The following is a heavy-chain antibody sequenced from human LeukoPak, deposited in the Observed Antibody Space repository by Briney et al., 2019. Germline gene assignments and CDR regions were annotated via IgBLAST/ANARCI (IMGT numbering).Heavy chain of an antibody. CDR2: ISYDGSNK. CDR3: AKTLRGMDV. CDR1: GFTFSSYG. Sequence: GGSLRLSCAASGFTFSSYGMHWVRQAPGKGLEWVAVISYDGSNKYYADSVKGRFTISRDDSKNTLYLQMNSLRAEDTAVYYCAKTLRGMDVWGQGTTVTVSS. J-gene: IGHJ6*02. V-gene: IGHV3-30*18.